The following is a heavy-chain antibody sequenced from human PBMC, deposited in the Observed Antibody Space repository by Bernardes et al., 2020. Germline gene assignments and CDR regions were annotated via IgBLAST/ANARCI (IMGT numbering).Heavy chain of an antibody. V-gene: IGHV3-48*02. D-gene: IGHD2-2*02. CDR2: FSSDSSTI. CDR3: ARAPIQFTRNLDL. J-gene: IGHJ5*02. Sequence: GGSLRLSCAASAFTLSTYSIHWVRLAPGKGLEWISYFSSDSSTISYADSVRGRFTVFRDNAKNSLYLQMNSLRDDDTALYYCARAPIQFTRNLDLWGQGTLVAVSA. CDR1: AFTLSTYS.